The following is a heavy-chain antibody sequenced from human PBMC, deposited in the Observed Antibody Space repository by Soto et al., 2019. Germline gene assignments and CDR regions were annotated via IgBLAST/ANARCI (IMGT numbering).Heavy chain of an antibody. D-gene: IGHD3-10*01. Sequence: ASVKVSCKASGYTFSNFVISWVRQAPGQGLEWMGWISASNGNTNYAQKLQGRVTMTTDTSTSTAYMELRSLRSDDTAVYYCATGFTYYYGSGSYYNSLFSYWGQGTLVTVSS. V-gene: IGHV1-18*01. CDR2: ISASNGNT. J-gene: IGHJ4*02. CDR1: GYTFSNFV. CDR3: ATGFTYYYGSGSYYNSLFSY.